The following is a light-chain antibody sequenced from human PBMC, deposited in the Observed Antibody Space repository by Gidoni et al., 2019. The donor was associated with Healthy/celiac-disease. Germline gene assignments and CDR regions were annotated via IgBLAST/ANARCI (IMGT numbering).Light chain of an antibody. CDR3: QQRSKWPYT. J-gene: IGKJ2*01. CDR1: QSVSSY. CDR2: DAS. Sequence: EIVLTQSPATLSLSPGERATLSCRASQSVSSYLAWYQQKPGQAPRLLIYDASNRATGIPARFSGSGSGTDFTLTISSREPEDFAGYYCQQRSKWPYTFGQGTKLEIK. V-gene: IGKV3-11*01.